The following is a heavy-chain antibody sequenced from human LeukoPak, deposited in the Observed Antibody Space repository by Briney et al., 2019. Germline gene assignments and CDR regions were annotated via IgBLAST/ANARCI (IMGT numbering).Heavy chain of an antibody. V-gene: IGHV1-46*01. J-gene: IGHJ4*02. CDR2: INPSGGST. CDR1: GYTFTSYY. CDR3: ARTFIPYSSSWPPDY. D-gene: IGHD6-13*01. Sequence: ASVKVSCKASGYTFTSYYMHWVRQAPGQGLEWMGIINPSGGSTSYAQKLQGRVTMTRDTSTSTVYMELSSLRSEDTAVYYCARTFIPYSSSWPPDYWGQGTLVTVSS.